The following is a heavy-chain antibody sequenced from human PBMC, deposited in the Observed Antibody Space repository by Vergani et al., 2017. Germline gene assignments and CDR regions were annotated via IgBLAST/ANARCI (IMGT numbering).Heavy chain of an antibody. CDR2: IYTSGIT. J-gene: IGHJ1*01. V-gene: IGHV4-61*02. CDR3: ARGSRGFRPPLYYDSSGGHFQH. CDR1: GGSISSGSYY. D-gene: IGHD3-22*01. Sequence: QVQLQESGPGLVKPSQTLSLTCTVSGGSISSGSYYWSWIRQPAGKGLEWIGRIYTSGITNYNPSLKRRVTISVDTSKNQFSLKLSSVTAADTAVYYCARGSRGFRPPLYYDSSGGHFQHWGQGTLVTVSS.